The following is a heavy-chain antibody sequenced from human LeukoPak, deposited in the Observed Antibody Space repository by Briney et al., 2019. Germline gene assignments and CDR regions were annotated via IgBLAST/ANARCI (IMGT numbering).Heavy chain of an antibody. D-gene: IGHD2-15*01. CDR2: ISSSGSTI. V-gene: IGHV3-11*01. CDR1: GFTFSDYY. Sequence: GGSLRLSCAASGFTFSDYYMSRIRQAPGKGQEWVSYISSSGSTIYYADSVKGRFTISRDNAKNSLYLQMNSLRAEDTAVYYCARSIVVVAASFFDYWGQGTLVTVSS. CDR3: ARSIVVVAASFFDY. J-gene: IGHJ4*02.